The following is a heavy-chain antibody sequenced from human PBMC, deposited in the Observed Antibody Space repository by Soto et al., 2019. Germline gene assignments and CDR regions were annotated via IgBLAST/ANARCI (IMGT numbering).Heavy chain of an antibody. V-gene: IGHV1-69*02. CDR2: IIPILGIS. CDR3: ARLYYDFWSGYYSGYYYGMDV. J-gene: IGHJ6*02. Sequence: VSCKASGGTFSSYTISWVRQAPGQGLEWMGRIIPILGISNYAQKFQGRVTITADKSTSTAYMELSSLRSEDTAVYYCARLYYDFWSGYYSGYYYGMDVWGQGTTVTVSS. D-gene: IGHD3-3*01. CDR1: GGTFSSYT.